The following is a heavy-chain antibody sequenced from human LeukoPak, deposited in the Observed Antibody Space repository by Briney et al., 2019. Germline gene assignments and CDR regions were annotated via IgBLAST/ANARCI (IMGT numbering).Heavy chain of an antibody. CDR1: GFTVSRNY. V-gene: IGHV3-53*01. J-gene: IGHJ4*02. D-gene: IGHD6-19*01. CDR3: ARDGYSSGWYGGFDN. Sequence: GGSLRLSCAASGFTVSRNYMSWVRQAPGKGLEWVSVIYSGGSTYYADSVKGRFTISRDNSKNTLYLQMNSLRAEDTAVYYCARDGYSSGWYGGFDNWGQGTLVTVSS. CDR2: IYSGGST.